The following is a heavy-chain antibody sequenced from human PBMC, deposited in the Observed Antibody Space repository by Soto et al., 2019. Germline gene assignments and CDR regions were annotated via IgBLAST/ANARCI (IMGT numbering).Heavy chain of an antibody. V-gene: IGHV3-23*01. CDR1: GFTFSNYA. Sequence: EVQLLESGGGLVQPGGSLRLSCAASGFTFSNYAMNWVRQAPLKGLEWVSVISGSGDSTYHADSVKGRFTISRDNSKNTLDRRLIGLRAEDPAVYYCARRGSGSYDDYWGQGTLVTVSS. D-gene: IGHD1-26*01. CDR2: ISGSGDST. J-gene: IGHJ4*02. CDR3: ARRGSGSYDDY.